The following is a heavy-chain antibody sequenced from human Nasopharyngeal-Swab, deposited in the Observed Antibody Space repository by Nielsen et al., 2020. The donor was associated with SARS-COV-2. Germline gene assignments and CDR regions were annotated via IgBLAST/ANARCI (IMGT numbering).Heavy chain of an antibody. V-gene: IGHV3-15*01. CDR3: TSWEGPH. CDR1: GFTFNSYA. Sequence: GESLKISCAASGFTFNSYALHWVRQAPGKGLEWVGRIKRKTDGGTTEYAAPVKGRFTISRDDSKNSLYLQMNSLKSEDTAVYYCTSWEGPHWGQGTLVTVSS. J-gene: IGHJ4*02. D-gene: IGHD1-26*01. CDR2: IKRKTDGGTT.